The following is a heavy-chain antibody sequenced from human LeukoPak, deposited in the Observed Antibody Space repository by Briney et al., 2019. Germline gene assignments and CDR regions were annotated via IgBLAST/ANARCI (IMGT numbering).Heavy chain of an antibody. CDR1: GGSISSYY. CDR3: ARKQQLVRPDY. D-gene: IGHD6-13*01. CDR2: IYYSGST. Sequence: SETLSLTCTVSGGSISSYYWSWIRQPPGKGLEWIGYIYYSGSTNYNPSLKSRVTISLDTSKNQFSLKLSSVTAADTAVYYCARKQQLVRPDYWGQGTLVTVSS. V-gene: IGHV4-59*01. J-gene: IGHJ4*02.